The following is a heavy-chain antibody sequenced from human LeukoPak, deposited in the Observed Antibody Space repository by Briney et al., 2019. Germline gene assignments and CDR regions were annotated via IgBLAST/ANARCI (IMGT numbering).Heavy chain of an antibody. Sequence: GGSLRLSCAASGYTVSSYGMTWVRQAPGKGPEWVSLISGSGGNTYYVDSVKGRFTISRDNSKNTLYLQMNSLRAEDTAVYYCAKGPRLGSGYHPDYWGQGTLVTVSS. J-gene: IGHJ4*02. CDR1: GYTVSSYG. V-gene: IGHV3-23*01. CDR2: ISGSGGNT. CDR3: AKGPRLGSGYHPDY. D-gene: IGHD3-22*01.